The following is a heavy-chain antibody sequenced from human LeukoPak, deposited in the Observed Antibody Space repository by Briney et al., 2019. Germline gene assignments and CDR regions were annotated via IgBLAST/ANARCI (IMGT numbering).Heavy chain of an antibody. D-gene: IGHD6-13*01. CDR1: GFTVSSNY. V-gene: IGHV3-53*01. CDR3: AKDRYSSSWTPSDY. CDR2: IYSGGST. J-gene: IGHJ4*02. Sequence: GGSLRLSCAASGFTVSSNYMSWVRQAPGKGLEWVSVIYSGGSTYYADSVKGRFTISRDNSKNTLYLQMNSLRAEDTAVYYCAKDRYSSSWTPSDYWGQGTLVTVSS.